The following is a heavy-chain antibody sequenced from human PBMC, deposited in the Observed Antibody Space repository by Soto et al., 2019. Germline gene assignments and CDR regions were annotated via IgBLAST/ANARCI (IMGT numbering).Heavy chain of an antibody. D-gene: IGHD4-4*01. V-gene: IGHV4-61*01. Sequence: ASETLSLHCSVSGDSVSRANYYWSWIRQPPGKGLEWIGYIYYTGDTNYNPSLKSRVTISADTSKNQFSLKLSSVTAADTAVYYCARGPDSNHLDYWGQGTLVTVSS. J-gene: IGHJ4*02. CDR1: GDSVSRANYY. CDR3: ARGPDSNHLDY. CDR2: IYYTGDT.